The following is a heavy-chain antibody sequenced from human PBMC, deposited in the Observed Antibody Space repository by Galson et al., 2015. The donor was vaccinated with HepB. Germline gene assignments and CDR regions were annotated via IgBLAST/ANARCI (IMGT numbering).Heavy chain of an antibody. J-gene: IGHJ2*01. D-gene: IGHD6-19*01. Sequence: SVKVSCKASGYTFTSYGISWVRQAPGQGLEWMGWISAYNGNTNYAQKLQGRVTMTTDTSTSTAYMELRSLRSDDTAVYYCARDVAVAGTDWYFDLWGRGTLVTVSS. V-gene: IGHV1-18*04. CDR2: ISAYNGNT. CDR1: GYTFTSYG. CDR3: ARDVAVAGTDWYFDL.